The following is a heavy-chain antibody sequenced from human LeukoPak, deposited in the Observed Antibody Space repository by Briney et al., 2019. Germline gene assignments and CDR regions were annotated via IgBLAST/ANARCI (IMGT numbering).Heavy chain of an antibody. CDR2: IYTSGST. CDR3: ARDIIDFWSGLNWFDP. Sequence: SETLSLTCTVSGGSISSHYWSWIRQPAGKGLEWIGRIYTSGSTNYNPSLKSRVTMSVDTSKNQFSLKLSSVTAADTAVYYCARDIIDFWSGLNWFDPWGQGTLVTVSS. J-gene: IGHJ5*02. V-gene: IGHV4-4*07. D-gene: IGHD3-3*01. CDR1: GGSISSHY.